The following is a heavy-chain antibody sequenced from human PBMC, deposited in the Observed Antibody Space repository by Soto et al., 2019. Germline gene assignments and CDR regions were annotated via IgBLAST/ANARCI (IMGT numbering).Heavy chain of an antibody. CDR1: GFTFSSYG. V-gene: IGHV3-33*01. Sequence: GGSLRLSCAASGFTFSSYGMHWVRQAPGKGLEWVAVIWYDGSNKYYADSVKGRFTISRDNSKNTLYLQMNSLRAEDTAVYYCAREMSDIVVVPAAYDAFDTWGQGTMVTVS. D-gene: IGHD2-2*01. CDR2: IWYDGSNK. CDR3: AREMSDIVVVPAAYDAFDT. J-gene: IGHJ3*02.